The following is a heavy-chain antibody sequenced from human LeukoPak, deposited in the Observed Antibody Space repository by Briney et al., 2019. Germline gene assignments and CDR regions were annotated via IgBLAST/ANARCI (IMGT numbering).Heavy chain of an antibody. CDR1: GFTFSSCA. CDR2: VSVNGGTT. J-gene: IGHJ4*02. V-gene: IGHV3-23*01. D-gene: IGHD3-10*01. Sequence: GGSLRLSCAASGFTFSSCALSWVRRAPGKGLEGVSTVSVNGGTTYYADSVKGRFTISRDNSKNTLYLQMNSLRAEDTAVYFCAKELHGSGNYAFDYWGQGTLVTVSS. CDR3: AKELHGSGNYAFDY.